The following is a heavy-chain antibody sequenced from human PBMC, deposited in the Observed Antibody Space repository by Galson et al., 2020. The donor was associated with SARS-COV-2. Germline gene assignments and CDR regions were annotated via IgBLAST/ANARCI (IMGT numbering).Heavy chain of an antibody. J-gene: IGHJ4*02. V-gene: IGHV4-30-4*01. CDR1: GASISSDTYS. CDR3: ARRKRSTVTNYFDY. CDR2: IDYSGTT. Sequence: ETSETLSLTCTVSGASISSDTYSWSWIRQPPGKGLEWIGYIDYSGTTSYFPSLRSRVTISADTSKNRFSLKLTSLTAADTAVYYCARRKRSTVTNYFDYGGQGALVAVSS. D-gene: IGHD4-17*01.